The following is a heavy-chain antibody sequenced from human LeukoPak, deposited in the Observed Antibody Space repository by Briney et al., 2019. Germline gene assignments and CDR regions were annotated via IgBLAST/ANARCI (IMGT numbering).Heavy chain of an antibody. D-gene: IGHD3-3*01. Sequence: GGSLRLSCAASGFTFSSYAMSWVRQAPGKGLEWVSAISGSGGSTYYADSVKGRFTISRDNSKNTLYLQMNSLRAEDTAVYYCARGYYDFWSGHFYYYGMDVWGQGTTVTVSS. J-gene: IGHJ6*02. CDR3: ARGYYDFWSGHFYYYGMDV. CDR1: GFTFSSYA. CDR2: ISGSGGST. V-gene: IGHV3-23*01.